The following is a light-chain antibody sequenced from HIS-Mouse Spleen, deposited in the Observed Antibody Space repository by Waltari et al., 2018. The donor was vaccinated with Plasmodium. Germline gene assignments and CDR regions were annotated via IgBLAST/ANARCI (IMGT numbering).Light chain of an antibody. CDR1: QGISSY. J-gene: IGKJ1*01. V-gene: IGKV1-27*01. CDR3: QKYNSAPWT. Sequence: DIKMTQSPSSLSASVGDRVTITCRASQGISSYLAWYQQKPGKVPKLMIYAASTLQSGVPSRFSGSGSVTDFTLTSSSLQPDDVATYYCQKYNSAPWTFGQGTKVEIK. CDR2: AAS.